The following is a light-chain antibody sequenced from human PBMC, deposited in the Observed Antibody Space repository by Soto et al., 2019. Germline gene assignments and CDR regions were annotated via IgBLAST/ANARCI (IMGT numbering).Light chain of an antibody. CDR1: QDISNY. CDR2: DAS. V-gene: IGKV1-33*01. CDR3: QQYDHFPIT. J-gene: IGKJ5*01. Sequence: DIQMTHSPSSLSASVLYRVTITCQASQDISNYLNWYQQKPGKAPKLLIFDASNLETGVPSRFRGSGSGTDFSLTISSLQPEDIAIYYCQQYDHFPITFGQGTRLEIK.